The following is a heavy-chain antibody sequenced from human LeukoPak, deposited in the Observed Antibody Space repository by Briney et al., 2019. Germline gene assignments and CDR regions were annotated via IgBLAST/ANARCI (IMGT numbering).Heavy chain of an antibody. J-gene: IGHJ6*03. CDR1: GGSISSSTYY. Sequence: SETLSLTCTVSGGSISSSTYYWGWIRQPPGKGLEWIGSIYYSGSTYYNPSLKSRVTISVDTSKNQFSLKLSSVTAADTAVYYCARSRGGGSGSYYFPQYYYYYMDVWGKGTTVTVSS. CDR3: ARSRGGGSGSYYFPQYYYYYMDV. CDR2: IYYSGST. V-gene: IGHV4-39*07. D-gene: IGHD3-10*01.